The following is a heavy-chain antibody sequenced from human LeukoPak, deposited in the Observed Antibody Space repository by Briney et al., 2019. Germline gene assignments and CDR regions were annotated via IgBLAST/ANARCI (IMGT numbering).Heavy chain of an antibody. J-gene: IGHJ4*02. V-gene: IGHV4-39*01. CDR2: IYYSGST. CDR1: GXSISSSSYY. CDR3: ARLIRGIAVAGTIDY. Sequence: SETLSLTCTVSGXSISSSSYYWGWIRQPPGRGLEWMGSIYYSGSTYYNPSLKSRVTISVDTSKNQFSLKLSSVTAADTAVYYCARLIRGIAVAGTIDYWGQGTLVTVSS. D-gene: IGHD6-19*01.